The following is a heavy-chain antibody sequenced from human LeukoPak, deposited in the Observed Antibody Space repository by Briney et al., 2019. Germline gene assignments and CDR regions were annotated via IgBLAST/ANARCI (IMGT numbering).Heavy chain of an antibody. Sequence: GGSLRLSCAASGFTFSSYSMNWVRQAPGKGLEWVSSISSSSSYIYCADSVKGRFTISRDNAKNSLYLQMNSLRGEDTAVYYCARGRGYSYGNHYFDYWGQGTLVTVSS. CDR1: GFTFSSYS. V-gene: IGHV3-21*01. CDR2: ISSSSSYI. J-gene: IGHJ4*02. D-gene: IGHD5-18*01. CDR3: ARGRGYSYGNHYFDY.